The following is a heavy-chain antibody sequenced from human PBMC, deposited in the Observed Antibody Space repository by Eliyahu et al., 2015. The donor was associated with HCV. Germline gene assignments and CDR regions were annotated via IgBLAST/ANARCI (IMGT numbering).Heavy chain of an antibody. D-gene: IGHD6-19*01. V-gene: IGHV2-70*15. CDR1: GFSLTTSGMA. CDR3: ARTLYSSGWPRYFGLDV. CDR2: IDWDDDK. J-gene: IGHJ6*02. Sequence: QVTLRESGPALVKPTQTLTLTCSFSGFSLTTSGMAVTWVRQSPGKALEWLARIDWDDDKYYSTSLRNRLTLSRDTSRNQVVLTMTNMDPVDTATYYCARTLYSSGWPRYFGLDVWGQGTTVIVS.